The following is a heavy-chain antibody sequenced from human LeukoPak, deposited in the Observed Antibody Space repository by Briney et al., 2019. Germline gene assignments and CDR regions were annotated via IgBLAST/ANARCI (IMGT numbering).Heavy chain of an antibody. D-gene: IGHD3-10*01. CDR3: AATMVRGGLDV. V-gene: IGHV4-59*01. J-gene: IGHJ6*04. CDR1: GGSISSYY. Sequence: PSETLSLTCTVSGGSISSYYWSWIRQPPGKGLEWIGYIYYSGSTNYNPSLKSRVTISVDTSKNQFSLKLSSVTAADTAVYYCAATMVRGGLDVWGKGTTVTISS. CDR2: IYYSGST.